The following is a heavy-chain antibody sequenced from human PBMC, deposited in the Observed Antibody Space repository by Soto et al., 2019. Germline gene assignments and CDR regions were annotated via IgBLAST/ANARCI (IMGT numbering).Heavy chain of an antibody. D-gene: IGHD1-7*01. J-gene: IGHJ4*02. Sequence: EVQLLESGGGLVQPGGSLRLSCAASGFTFSSYGMTWVRQAPGKGLEWVSFSSATGAGTYYADSVKGRFNISRDNSKNTMYLQMTSLRADDTAGYYCAKDRRAGWNYGFYAEFWGQGALVIVSS. CDR2: SSATGAGT. V-gene: IGHV3-23*01. CDR1: GFTFSSYG. CDR3: AKDRRAGWNYGFYAEF.